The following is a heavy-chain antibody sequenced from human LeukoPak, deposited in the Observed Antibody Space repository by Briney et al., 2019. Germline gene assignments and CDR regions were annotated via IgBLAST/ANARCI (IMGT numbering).Heavy chain of an antibody. CDR3: ARDSPANY. CDR2: IYSGGST. V-gene: IGHV3-66*01. J-gene: IGHJ4*02. CDR1: EFSVGSNY. Sequence: GGSLRLSCAASEFSVGSNYMTWVRQAPGKGLEWVSLIYSGGSTYYADSVKGRFTISRDNSKNTLYLQMNSLRAEDTAVYYCARDSPANYWGQGTLVTVSS.